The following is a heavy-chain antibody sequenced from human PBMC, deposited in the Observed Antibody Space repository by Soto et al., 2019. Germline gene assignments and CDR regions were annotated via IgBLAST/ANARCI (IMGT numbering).Heavy chain of an antibody. Sequence: GGSLRLSCAASGFTFRSYWMHWVRQAPGEGLVWVSRINGDGSVINYADSVKGRFTISRDNSKNTLYLQMNSLRAEDTAVYYCAKALFAYYYDSSGYPPYDYWGQGTLVTVSS. D-gene: IGHD3-22*01. CDR3: AKALFAYYYDSSGYPPYDY. V-gene: IGHV3-74*01. CDR2: INGDGSVI. CDR1: GFTFRSYW. J-gene: IGHJ4*02.